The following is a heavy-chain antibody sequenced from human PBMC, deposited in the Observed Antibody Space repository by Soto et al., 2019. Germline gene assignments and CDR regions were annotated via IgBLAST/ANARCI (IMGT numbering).Heavy chain of an antibody. J-gene: IGHJ4*02. CDR2: IRSSSSTI. CDR3: ARDPGYYESSGYYTRAIYTDY. Sequence: GGSLRLSCAGSGFTFSNYSMNWVRQAPGKGLEWVSYIRSSSSTIYYADSVKGRFTISRDNAKNSLYLQMNSLRAEDTAVYYCARDPGYYESSGYYTRAIYTDYWGRGTLVTLSS. D-gene: IGHD3-22*01. CDR1: GFTFSNYS. V-gene: IGHV3-48*01.